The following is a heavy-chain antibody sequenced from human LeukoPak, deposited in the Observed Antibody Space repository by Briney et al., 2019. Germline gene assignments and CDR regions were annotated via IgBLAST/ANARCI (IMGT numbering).Heavy chain of an antibody. J-gene: IGHJ4*02. V-gene: IGHV1-69*06. CDR3: ARAHGGGDYGDGYFDY. D-gene: IGHD4-17*01. CDR1: GGTFSSYA. CDR2: IIPIFGTA. Sequence: GASVKVSCKASGGTFSSYAISWVRQAPGQGLEWMGGIIPIFGTANYAQKFQGRVTITADKSTSTAYMELSSLRSEGTAVYYCARAHGGGDYGDGYFDYWGQGTLVTVSS.